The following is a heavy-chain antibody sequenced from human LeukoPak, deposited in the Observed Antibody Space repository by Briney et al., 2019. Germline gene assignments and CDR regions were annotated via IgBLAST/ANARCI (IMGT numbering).Heavy chain of an antibody. Sequence: GGSLRLSCAASGFTFDDYGMRWLRHAPGKGLEWVSDINWNGGSKVYADSVKGRFTISRDNAKNSLYLQINSLRAEDTALYYCARDRESCASDCYSSNYAFDKWGQGTMVTVSS. CDR1: GFTFDDYG. CDR3: ARDRESCASDCYSSNYAFDK. J-gene: IGHJ3*02. V-gene: IGHV3-20*04. D-gene: IGHD2-21*02. CDR2: INWNGGSK.